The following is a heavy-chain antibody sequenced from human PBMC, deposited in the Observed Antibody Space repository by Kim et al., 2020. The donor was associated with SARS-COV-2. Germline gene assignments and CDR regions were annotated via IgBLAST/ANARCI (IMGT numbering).Heavy chain of an antibody. V-gene: IGHV1-18*01. J-gene: IGHJ4*02. CDR3: ARDHSGSYRRVDY. Sequence: YAQKLPGRVPMTTDTSTSTAYMELRSLRSDDTAVYYCARDHSGSYRRVDYWGQGTLVTVSS. D-gene: IGHD1-26*01.